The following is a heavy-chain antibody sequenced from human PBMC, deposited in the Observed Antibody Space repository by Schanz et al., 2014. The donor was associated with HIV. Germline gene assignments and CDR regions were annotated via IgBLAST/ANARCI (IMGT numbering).Heavy chain of an antibody. V-gene: IGHV4-31*03. CDR1: NGSINSGGYY. J-gene: IGHJ6*02. D-gene: IGHD3-22*01. CDR3: ARGEGYYYDSSGFPLASGMDV. CDR2: IYYSGST. Sequence: QVQLQESGPGLVKPSETLSLTCTVSNGSINSGGYYWSWIRQHPGKGLEWIGYIYYSGSTYYNPSLKSRVTMSVDTSENHFSLKLSSATVADTAVYYCARGEGYYYDSSGFPLASGMDVWGQGTTVTVSS.